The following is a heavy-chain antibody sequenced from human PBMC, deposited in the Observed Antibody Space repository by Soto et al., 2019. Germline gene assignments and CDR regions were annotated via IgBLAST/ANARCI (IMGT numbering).Heavy chain of an antibody. Sequence: ASVKVSCKASGYTFTSYGISWVRQAPGQGLEWMGWISTYNGNTNYAQKLQGRVTMTTDTSTSTAYMELRSLRSDDTAMYYCARLETGYCSSTSCYVEDYWGQGTLVTVSS. V-gene: IGHV1-18*01. CDR1: GYTFTSYG. J-gene: IGHJ4*02. D-gene: IGHD2-2*01. CDR3: ARLETGYCSSTSCYVEDY. CDR2: ISTYNGNT.